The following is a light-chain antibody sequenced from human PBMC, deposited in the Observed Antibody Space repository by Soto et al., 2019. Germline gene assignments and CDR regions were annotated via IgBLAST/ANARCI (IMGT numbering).Light chain of an antibody. CDR1: RSDVGGYNY. Sequence: QSVLTQPPSASGSPGQSVTISCTGTRSDVGGYNYVSWYQQHPGKAPKLMISEVSKRPSGVPDRFSGSKSGNTASLTVSGLQAEDEADYYCSSYAGSNNLLFGGGTQLTVL. CDR2: EVS. J-gene: IGLJ3*02. CDR3: SSYAGSNNLL. V-gene: IGLV2-8*01.